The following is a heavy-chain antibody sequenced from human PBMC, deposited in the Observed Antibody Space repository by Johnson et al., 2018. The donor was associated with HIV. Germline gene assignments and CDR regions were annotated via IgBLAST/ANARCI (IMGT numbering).Heavy chain of an antibody. CDR3: AKGSGWYSAFDF. D-gene: IGHD6-19*01. J-gene: IGHJ3*01. V-gene: IGHV3-NL1*01. CDR2: IYSGGST. Sequence: VPLVESGGGVVQPGRSLRLSCAASGFTFSSYAMHWVRQAPGKGLEWVSVIYSGGSTYYADSVKGRFTISRDNSKNTLYLQMNSLRAEDTAVYYCAKGSGWYSAFDFWGQGTMVTVSS. CDR1: GFTFSSYA.